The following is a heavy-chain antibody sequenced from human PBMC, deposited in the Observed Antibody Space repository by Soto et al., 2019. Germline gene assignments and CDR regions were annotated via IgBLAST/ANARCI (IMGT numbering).Heavy chain of an antibody. V-gene: IGHV3-21*01. D-gene: IGHD2-21*02. CDR2: IGRRSDI. J-gene: IGHJ6*02. CDR1: GFSFSTYS. Sequence: ASVRLSCEASGFSFSTYSMHWVRQAPGKGLEWVSSIGRRSDIYYADSVKGRFTISRDNAKNSVSLQMNSLRDEDTAVYYCAREETAWPLAYGLDVWGQGTTVTVS. CDR3: AREETAWPLAYGLDV.